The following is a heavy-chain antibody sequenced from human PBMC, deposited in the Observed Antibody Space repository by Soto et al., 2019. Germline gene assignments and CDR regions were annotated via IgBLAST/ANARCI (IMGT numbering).Heavy chain of an antibody. CDR1: GFTFSSYA. J-gene: IGHJ4*02. V-gene: IGHV3-23*01. Sequence: GGSLRLSCAASGFTFSSYAMSWVRQAPGKGLEWVSAISGSGGSTYYADSVKGRFTISRDNSKNTLYLQMNSLRAEDTAVYYCAKADDYGDFRPLDYWGQGTLVTVSS. D-gene: IGHD4-17*01. CDR2: ISGSGGST. CDR3: AKADDYGDFRPLDY.